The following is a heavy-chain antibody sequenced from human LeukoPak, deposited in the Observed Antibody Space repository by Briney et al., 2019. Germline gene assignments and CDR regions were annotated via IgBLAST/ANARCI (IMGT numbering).Heavy chain of an antibody. CDR2: IGYDGSNK. D-gene: IGHD1-1*01. V-gene: IGHV3-30*02. Sequence: GGSLRLSCAASGFSFSDYGMHWVRQAPGKGLEWVTFIGYDGSNKYYADSVKGRFTISRDNSKNTLYLQMNSLIAEDTAVYYCAKRAVLTTFQSSLSNYYYYMDVWGKGTTVTVSS. CDR3: AKRAVLTTFQSSLSNYYYYMDV. J-gene: IGHJ6*03. CDR1: GFSFSDYG.